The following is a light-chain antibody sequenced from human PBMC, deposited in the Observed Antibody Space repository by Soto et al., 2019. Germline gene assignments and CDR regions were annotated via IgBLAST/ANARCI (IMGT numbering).Light chain of an antibody. CDR3: QAWDSSTYVV. J-gene: IGLJ2*01. V-gene: IGLV3-1*01. CDR2: QDS. CDR1: KLGEKY. Sequence: SYELTQPPSVSVSPGQTASITCSGDKLGEKYACWYQQKPGQSPVLVIYQDSKRPSGIPERFSGSNSWNTATLTISGTQAMDEADYYCQAWDSSTYVVFGGGTKLTVL.